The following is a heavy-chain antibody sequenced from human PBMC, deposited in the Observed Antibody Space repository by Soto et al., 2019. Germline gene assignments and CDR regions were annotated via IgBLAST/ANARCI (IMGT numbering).Heavy chain of an antibody. CDR1: GFTFSNFG. V-gene: IGHV3-30*03. CDR3: ATQDFRGTTGTT. D-gene: IGHD1-1*01. CDR2: ISYAGGNK. J-gene: IGHJ4*02. Sequence: GGSLRLSCAASGFTFSNFGMHWVRQAPGKGLEWVAFISYAGGNKYYADSVKGRFTISRDNSKTLYLQMNSLRVEDTAVYNCATQDFRGTTGTTWGQGTLVTVS.